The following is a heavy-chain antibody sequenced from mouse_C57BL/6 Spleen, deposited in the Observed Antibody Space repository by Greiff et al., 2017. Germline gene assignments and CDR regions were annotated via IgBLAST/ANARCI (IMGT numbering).Heavy chain of an antibody. CDR2: ISSGGDYI. D-gene: IGHD3-2*01. J-gene: IGHJ4*01. Sequence: EVKLMESGEGLVKPGGSLKLSCAASGFTFSSYAMSWVRQTPEKRLEWVAYISSGGDYIYYADTVKGRFTISRDNARNTRYLQMSSLKSEDTAMYYCTIRTARYAMDYWGQGTSVTVSS. CDR1: GFTFSSYA. V-gene: IGHV5-9-1*02. CDR3: TIRTARYAMDY.